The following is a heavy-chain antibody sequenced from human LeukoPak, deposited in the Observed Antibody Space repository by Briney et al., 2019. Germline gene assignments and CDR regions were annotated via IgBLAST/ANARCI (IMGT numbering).Heavy chain of an antibody. V-gene: IGHV1-46*01. CDR1: GYTFTSYY. J-gene: IGHJ6*02. CDR2: INPSGGST. D-gene: IGHD1-26*01. CDR3: ARDLGWELHRVPYYYGMDV. Sequence: ASVKVSCKASGYTFTSYYMHWVRQAPGQGLEWMGIINPSGGSTSYAQKFQGRVTMTRDTSTSTVYMELSSLRSEDTAVYYCARDLGWELHRVPYYYGMDVWGQGTTVTVSS.